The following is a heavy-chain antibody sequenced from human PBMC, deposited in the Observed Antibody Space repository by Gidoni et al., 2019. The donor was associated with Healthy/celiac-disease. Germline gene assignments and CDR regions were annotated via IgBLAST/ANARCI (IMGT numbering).Heavy chain of an antibody. J-gene: IGHJ6*02. D-gene: IGHD3-3*01. CDR3: ARGYYDFWSGYYYYYGMDV. V-gene: IGHV1-69*02. Sequence: HVQLVQSGAEVKKPGSSVKVSCKASGGTFSSYTISWVRQAPGQGLEWMGRIIPILGIANYAQKCQGRVTITADKSTSTAYMELSSLRSEDTAVYYCARGYYDFWSGYYYYYGMDVWGQGTTVTVSS. CDR1: GGTFSSYT. CDR2: IIPILGIA.